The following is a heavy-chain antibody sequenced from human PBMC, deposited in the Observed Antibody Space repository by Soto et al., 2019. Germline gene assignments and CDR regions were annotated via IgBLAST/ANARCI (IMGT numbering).Heavy chain of an antibody. V-gene: IGHV4-59*01. J-gene: IGHJ4*02. CDR1: GGSISSYY. CDR3: ARVSYDFWSGYPALFDY. CDR2: IYYSGST. D-gene: IGHD3-3*01. Sequence: LSLTCTVSGGSISSYYWSWIRQPPGKGLEWIGYIYYSGSTNYNPSLKSRVTISVDTSKNQFSLKLSSVTAADTAVYYCARVSYDFWSGYPALFDYWGQGTLVTVSS.